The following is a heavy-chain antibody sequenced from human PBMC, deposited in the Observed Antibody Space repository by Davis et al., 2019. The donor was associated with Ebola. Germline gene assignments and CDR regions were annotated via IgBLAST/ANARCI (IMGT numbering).Heavy chain of an antibody. CDR3: ARETGYYYDSSGYYASYYFDY. Sequence: SETLSLTCTVSGGSISSYYWTWIRQPPGKGLEWIGSIYYSGSTYYNPSLKSRVTISVDTSKNQFSLKLSSVTAADTAVYYCARETGYYYDSSGYYASYYFDYWGQGTLVTVSS. V-gene: IGHV4-59*05. CDR2: IYYSGST. D-gene: IGHD3-22*01. CDR1: GGSISSYY. J-gene: IGHJ4*02.